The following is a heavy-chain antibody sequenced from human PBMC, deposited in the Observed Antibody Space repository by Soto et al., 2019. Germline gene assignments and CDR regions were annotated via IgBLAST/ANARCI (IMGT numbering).Heavy chain of an antibody. D-gene: IGHD6-13*01. J-gene: IGHJ4*02. V-gene: IGHV3-53*01. CDR2: IYSDGNT. Sequence: EVQLVESGGGLIQPRGSLRLSCAASGFTVSSRHMYWVRQSPGKGLEWVSVIYSDGNTYYAASVKGRFTISRDISKNTLYLQMSSLRADDSAVYHCARSLGSPDDYWGQGTLVIVSS. CDR1: GFTVSSRH. CDR3: ARSLGSPDDY.